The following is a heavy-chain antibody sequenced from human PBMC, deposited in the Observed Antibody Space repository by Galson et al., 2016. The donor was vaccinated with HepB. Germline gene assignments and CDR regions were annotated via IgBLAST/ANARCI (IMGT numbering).Heavy chain of an antibody. CDR3: ARATDNRWHNFDY. J-gene: IGHJ4*02. V-gene: IGHV3-30*06. CDR1: GFTFSTYV. Sequence: SLRLSCAGSGFTFSTYVMHWVRQAPGKGPQWVTVISNDGNIKNYADSVKGRFTISRDNSRNTVFLQMNSLGPEDTAVYYCARATDNRWHNFDYWGQGTLVTVSS. CDR2: ISNDGNIK. D-gene: IGHD1-1*01.